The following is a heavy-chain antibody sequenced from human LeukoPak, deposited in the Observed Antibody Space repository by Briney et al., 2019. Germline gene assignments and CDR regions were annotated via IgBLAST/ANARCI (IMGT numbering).Heavy chain of an antibody. CDR2: ITSVASVI. CDR3: GRKRIADLGDETSFGGSPFDS. J-gene: IGHJ4*02. CDR1: GFTFKSYH. D-gene: IGHD3-16*01. Sequence: PGRSLRLSCVASGFTFKSYHMNWVRPAPGKGLAWLSGITSVASVIYYADSVKGRFTISRDDAKNSLFLQMSGLRVDESAVYYFGRKRIADLGDETSFGGSPFDSWGQGTLVIASS. V-gene: IGHV3-48*03.